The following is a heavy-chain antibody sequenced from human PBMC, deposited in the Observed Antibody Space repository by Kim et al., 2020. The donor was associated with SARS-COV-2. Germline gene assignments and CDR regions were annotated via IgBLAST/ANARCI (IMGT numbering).Heavy chain of an antibody. D-gene: IGHD4-17*01. J-gene: IGHJ5*02. CDR2: ISGSGGST. CDR1: GFTFSSYA. Sequence: GGSLRLSCAASGFTFSSYAMSWVRQAPGKGLEWVSAISGSGGSTYYADSVKGRFTISRDNSKNTLYLQMNSLRAEDTAVYYCAKGGTVTTMYNWFDPWGQGTLVTVSS. V-gene: IGHV3-23*01. CDR3: AKGGTVTTMYNWFDP.